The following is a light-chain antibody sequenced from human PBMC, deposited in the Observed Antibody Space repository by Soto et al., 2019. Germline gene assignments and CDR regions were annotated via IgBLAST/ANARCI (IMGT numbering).Light chain of an antibody. CDR3: QQYHTYST. CDR2: AAS. J-gene: IGKJ1*01. V-gene: IGKV1-5*03. Sequence: DIQMTQSPSTLPASVGDRVTITCRASQSVSSWLAWFQQKPGKAPKLLIYAASTLESGVPSRFSGSGSGTEFTLGISSLQPEDVATYYCQQYHTYSTFGQGTKVEIK. CDR1: QSVSSW.